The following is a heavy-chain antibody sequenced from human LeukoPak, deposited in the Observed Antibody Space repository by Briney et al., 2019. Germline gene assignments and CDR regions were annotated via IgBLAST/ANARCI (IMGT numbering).Heavy chain of an antibody. CDR1: GGSFSGYY. CDR2: ISGSGGST. CDR3: AKGVAVAGTAY. D-gene: IGHD6-19*01. Sequence: PSETLSLTCAVYGGSFSGYYWSWIRQPPGKGLEWVSAISGSGGSTYYADSVKGRFTISRDNSKNTLYLQMNSLRAEDTAVYYCAKGVAVAGTAYWGQGTLVTVSS. J-gene: IGHJ4*02. V-gene: IGHV3-23*01.